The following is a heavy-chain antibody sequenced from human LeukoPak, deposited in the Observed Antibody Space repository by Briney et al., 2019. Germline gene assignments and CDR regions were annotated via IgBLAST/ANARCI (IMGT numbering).Heavy chain of an antibody. D-gene: IGHD2-15*01. Sequence: PGGSLRLSCAASGFTFSSYEMNWVRQAPGKGLVWVSYISSSGATIYYADSVKGRFTISRDNAKSSLYLQMNSLRAEDTAVYYCARPTAVGAAPRAFDIWGQGTMVTVSS. CDR3: ARPTAVGAAPRAFDI. CDR1: GFTFSSYE. CDR2: ISSSGATI. V-gene: IGHV3-48*03. J-gene: IGHJ3*02.